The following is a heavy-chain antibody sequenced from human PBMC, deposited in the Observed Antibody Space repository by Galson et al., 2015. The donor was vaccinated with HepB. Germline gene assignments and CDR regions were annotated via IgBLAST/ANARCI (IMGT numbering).Heavy chain of an antibody. V-gene: IGHV3-30*18. CDR1: GFTFSSYG. CDR2: ISYDESNK. J-gene: IGHJ4*02. Sequence: SLRLSCAASGFTFSSYGMHWVRQAPGKGLEWVAVISYDESNKYYADSVKGRFTISRDNSRNTMYLQMNSLRAEDTAVYYCAKENRLRMGYYGRGGAAFDYWGQGALVTVSS. D-gene: IGHD3-10*01. CDR3: AKENRLRMGYYGRGGAAFDY.